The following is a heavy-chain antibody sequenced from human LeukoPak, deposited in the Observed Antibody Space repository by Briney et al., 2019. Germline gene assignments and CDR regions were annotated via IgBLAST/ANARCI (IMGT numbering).Heavy chain of an antibody. V-gene: IGHV3-30*02. J-gene: IGHJ6*04. CDR3: AKPDLDAIVVVPAAILDV. D-gene: IGHD2-2*02. Sequence: GGSLRLSCAASGFTFSSYGMHRVRQAPGKGLEWVAFIRYDGSNKYYADSVKGRFTISRDNSKNTLYLQMNSLRAEDTAVYYCAKPDLDAIVVVPAAILDVWGKGTTVTVSS. CDR2: IRYDGSNK. CDR1: GFTFSSYG.